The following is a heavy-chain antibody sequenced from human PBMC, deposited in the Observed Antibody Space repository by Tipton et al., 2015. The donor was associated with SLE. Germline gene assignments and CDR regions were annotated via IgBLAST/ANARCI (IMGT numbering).Heavy chain of an antibody. D-gene: IGHD6-19*01. V-gene: IGHV4-39*07. CDR3: ARYGYSSGWFDWYFDL. CDR2: IYYSGST. Sequence: TLSLTCTVSGGSISSSSYYWGWIRQPPGKGLEWIGSIYYSGSTYYNPSLKSRVTISVDTSKNQFSLKLSSVTAADTAVYYCARYGYSSGWFDWYFDLWGRGTLVTVSS. CDR1: GGSISSSSYY. J-gene: IGHJ2*01.